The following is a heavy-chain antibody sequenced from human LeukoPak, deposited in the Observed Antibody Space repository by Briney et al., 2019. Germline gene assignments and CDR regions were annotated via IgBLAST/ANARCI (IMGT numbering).Heavy chain of an antibody. CDR1: GDTFSSYA. CDR3: ARATMVRGVIMNWFDP. CDR2: IIPIFGTA. D-gene: IGHD3-10*01. Sequence: SVKVSSKASGDTFSSYAISWVRQAPGQGLEWMGGIIPIFGTANYAQKFQGRVTITADESTSTAYMELSSLRSEDTAVYYCARATMVRGVIMNWFDPWGQGTLVTVSS. J-gene: IGHJ5*02. V-gene: IGHV1-69*13.